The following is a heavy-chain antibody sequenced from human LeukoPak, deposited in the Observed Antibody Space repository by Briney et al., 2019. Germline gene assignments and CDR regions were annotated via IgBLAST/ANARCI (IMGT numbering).Heavy chain of an antibody. Sequence: SETLSLTCAVYGGSFSGYYWSWIRQPPGKGLEWIGEINHSGSTNYNPSLKSRVTISVDTSKNHFSLRLSSVTAADTAVYYCARQDTAMLDDAFDIWGQGTMVTVSS. D-gene: IGHD5-18*01. CDR3: ARQDTAMLDDAFDI. CDR1: GGSFSGYY. V-gene: IGHV4-34*01. J-gene: IGHJ3*02. CDR2: INHSGST.